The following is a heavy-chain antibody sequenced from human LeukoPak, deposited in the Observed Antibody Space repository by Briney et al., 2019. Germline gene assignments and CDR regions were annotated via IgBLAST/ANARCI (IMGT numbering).Heavy chain of an antibody. CDR3: ARLELDYGAANWFDP. Sequence: SETLSLTCTVSGGSISSSSYYWGWIRQPPGKGLEWIGSIYYSGSTYYNPSLKSRVTISVDTSKNQFSLKLSSVTAADTAVYYCARLELDYGAANWFDPWGRGTLVTVSS. D-gene: IGHD4-17*01. CDR2: IYYSGST. CDR1: GGSISSSSYY. J-gene: IGHJ5*02. V-gene: IGHV4-39*01.